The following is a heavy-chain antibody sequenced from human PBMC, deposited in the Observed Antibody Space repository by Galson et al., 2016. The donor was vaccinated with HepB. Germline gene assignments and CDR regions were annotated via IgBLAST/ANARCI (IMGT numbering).Heavy chain of an antibody. J-gene: IGHJ4*02. CDR3: AKDSGSDYFFEH. CDR2: INWDGSAA. V-gene: IGHV3-43D*03. D-gene: IGHD1-26*01. Sequence: SLRLSCAASGFTFEDYVIHWVRQAPGKGLEWVSLINWDGSAAFYTDSVKGRFTISSNNRKNSLYLQMNSLTNEDTAFYFCAKDSGSDYFFEHWGQGTLVTVSS. CDR1: GFTFEDYV.